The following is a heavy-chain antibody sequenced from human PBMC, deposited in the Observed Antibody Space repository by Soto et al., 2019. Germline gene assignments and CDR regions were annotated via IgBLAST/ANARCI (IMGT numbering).Heavy chain of an antibody. D-gene: IGHD6-19*01. CDR2: ISAYNGNT. J-gene: IGHJ4*02. Sequence: QVQLVQSGAEVKKPGASVKVSCKASGYTFTSYGISWVRQAPGQGLEWLGWISAYNGNTNYAQKHQGRVTMTTDTSSSPAYMELRGLRSDDTAVYYCARTEQWLPHYFDYWGQGTLVPVSS. CDR3: ARTEQWLPHYFDY. V-gene: IGHV1-18*01. CDR1: GYTFTSYG.